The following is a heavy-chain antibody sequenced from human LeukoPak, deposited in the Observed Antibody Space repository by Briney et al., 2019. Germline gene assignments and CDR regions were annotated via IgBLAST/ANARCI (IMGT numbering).Heavy chain of an antibody. CDR3: AKGSSGSSWSGWYFDL. CDR1: GFTFSTYG. Sequence: GGSLRLSCAASGFTFSTYGMHWVRQAPGKGLERVPFIRYDGSNKYYADSVKGRFTISRDNSKNTLYLQMNSLRAEDTAVYYCAKGSSGSSWSGWYFDLWGRGTLVTVSS. J-gene: IGHJ2*01. D-gene: IGHD6-13*01. V-gene: IGHV3-30*02. CDR2: IRYDGSNK.